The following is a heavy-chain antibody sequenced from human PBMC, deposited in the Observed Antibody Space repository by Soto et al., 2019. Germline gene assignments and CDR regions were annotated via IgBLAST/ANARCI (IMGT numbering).Heavy chain of an antibody. D-gene: IGHD6-19*01. CDR2: IIPIFGTA. CDR3: DLAVPGRRYFDY. J-gene: IGHJ4*02. V-gene: IGHV1-69*13. CDR1: GGTFSSYA. Sequence: SVKFSCKASGGTFSSYAISWVRQAPGQGLECMGGIIPIFGTANYAQKFQGRVTITAXXXXSXXXMXLXXLRXEXTAVYYCDLAVPGRRYFDYWGQGTLVTVST.